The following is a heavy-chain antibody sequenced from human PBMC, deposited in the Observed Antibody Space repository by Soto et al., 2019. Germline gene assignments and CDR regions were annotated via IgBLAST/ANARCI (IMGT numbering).Heavy chain of an antibody. CDR2: IYYSGST. Sequence: PSETLSLTCTVSGAAITTPYYWTWVRQHPVKGLEWIGHIYYSGSTYYNPSLKSRLNISLDTSKNQFSLQLDSMTAADTAIYYFARGSRFDPWGQGTQV. V-gene: IGHV4-31*03. J-gene: IGHJ5*02. D-gene: IGHD1-26*01. CDR1: GAAITTPYY. CDR3: ARGSRFDP.